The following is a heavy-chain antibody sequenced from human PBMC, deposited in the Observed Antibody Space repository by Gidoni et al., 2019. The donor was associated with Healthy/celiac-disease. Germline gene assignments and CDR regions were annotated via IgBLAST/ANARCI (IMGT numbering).Heavy chain of an antibody. CDR3: AKDLSQWELAPFDY. V-gene: IGHV3-9*01. Sequence: EVQLVESGGGLVHPGRSLRLSCSSSGFTFDDYAMHWVRQAPGKGLEWVSGISWNSGSIGYADSVKGRFTISRDNAKNSLYLQMNSLRAEDTALYYCAKDLSQWELAPFDYWGQGTLVTVSS. CDR2: ISWNSGSI. J-gene: IGHJ4*02. D-gene: IGHD1-26*01. CDR1: GFTFDDYA.